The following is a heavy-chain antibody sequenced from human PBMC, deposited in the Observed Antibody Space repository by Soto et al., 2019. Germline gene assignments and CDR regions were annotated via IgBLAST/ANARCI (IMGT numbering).Heavy chain of an antibody. J-gene: IGHJ6*03. Sequence: ASVKVSCKGSGYTFTSYDINWVRQATGQGLEWMGWMNPNSGNTGYAQKFQGRVTMTRNTSISTAYMELSSLRSEDTAVYYCARGHSRSSTIFGVVIPGESYYMDVWGKGTTVYVSS. V-gene: IGHV1-8*01. D-gene: IGHD3-3*01. CDR2: MNPNSGNT. CDR1: GYTFTSYD. CDR3: ARGHSRSSTIFGVVIPGESYYMDV.